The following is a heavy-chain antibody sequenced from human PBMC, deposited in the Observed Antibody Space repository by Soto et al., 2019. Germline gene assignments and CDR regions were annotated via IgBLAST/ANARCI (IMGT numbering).Heavy chain of an antibody. J-gene: IGHJ5*02. V-gene: IGHV1-2*04. D-gene: IGHD5-12*01. Sequence: ASVKVSCKASGYTFTGYYMHWVRQAPGQGLEWMGWINPNSGGTNYAQKFQGWVTMTRDTSISTAYMELSRLRSDDTAVYYCAREGGKVATTKKTANCFDPWGQGTLVTVSS. CDR1: GYTFTGYY. CDR3: AREGGKVATTKKTANCFDP. CDR2: INPNSGGT.